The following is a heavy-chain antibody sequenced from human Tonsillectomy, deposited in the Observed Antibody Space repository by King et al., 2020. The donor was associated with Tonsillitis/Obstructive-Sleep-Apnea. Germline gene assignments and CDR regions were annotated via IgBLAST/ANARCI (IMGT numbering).Heavy chain of an antibody. D-gene: IGHD5-18*01. CDR3: ARQYSSWNYFDY. J-gene: IGHJ4*02. CDR1: GGSISTYY. Sequence: QLQESGPGLVKPSETLSLTCTVSGGSISTYYWSWIRQPPGKGLEWIGHIYYRGDTNYNPSLKSRVTMSVGTSQSQFSLKLSSVTAADTAVYYCARQYSSWNYFDYWGQGTLVTVSS. V-gene: IGHV4-59*08. CDR2: IYYRGDT.